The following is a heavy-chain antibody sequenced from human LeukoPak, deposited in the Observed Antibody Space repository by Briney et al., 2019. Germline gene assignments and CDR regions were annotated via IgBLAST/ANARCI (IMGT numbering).Heavy chain of an antibody. CDR2: IYHSGST. CDR3: ARNARTLYYYDSRNAFDI. D-gene: IGHD3-22*01. J-gene: IGHJ3*02. CDR1: GYSISSGYY. Sequence: PSETLSLTCAVSGYSISSGYYWGWIRQPPGKGLEWIGSIYHSGSTYYNPSLKSRVTISVDTSKNQFSLKLSSVTAADTAVYYCARNARTLYYYDSRNAFDIWGQGTMVTVSS. V-gene: IGHV4-38-2*01.